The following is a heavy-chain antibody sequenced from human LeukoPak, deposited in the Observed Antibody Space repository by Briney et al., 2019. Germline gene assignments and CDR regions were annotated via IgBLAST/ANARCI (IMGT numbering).Heavy chain of an antibody. D-gene: IGHD3-3*01. Sequence: SETLSLTCTVSGGSISSYYWSWIRQPPGKGLEWIGYISYSGNTNYNPSLKSRVTISIDTSVNQFSLKLTSVTAADTAVYYCARERRLYYDFPTRFFDPWGQGTLVTVSS. CDR2: ISYSGNT. CDR1: GGSISSYY. CDR3: ARERRLYYDFPTRFFDP. V-gene: IGHV4-59*01. J-gene: IGHJ5*02.